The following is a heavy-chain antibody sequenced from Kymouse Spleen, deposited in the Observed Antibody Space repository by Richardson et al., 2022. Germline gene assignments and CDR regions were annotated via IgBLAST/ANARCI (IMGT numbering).Heavy chain of an antibody. D-gene: IGHD2-21*02. Sequence: EVQLVESGGGLVQPGGSLKLSCAASGFTFSGSAMHWVRQASGKGLEWVGRIRSKANSYATAYAASVKGRFTISRDDSKNTAYLQMNSLKTEDTAVYYCTLAYCGGDCYSGDYWGQGTLVTVSS. J-gene: IGHJ4*02. CDR2: IRSKANSYAT. V-gene: IGHV3-73*02. CDR3: TLAYCGGDCYSGDY. CDR1: GFTFSGSA.